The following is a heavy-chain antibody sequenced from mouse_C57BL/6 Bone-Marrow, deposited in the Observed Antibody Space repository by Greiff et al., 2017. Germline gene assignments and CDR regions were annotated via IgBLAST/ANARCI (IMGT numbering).Heavy chain of an antibody. V-gene: IGHV1-81*01. CDR3: ARGSYGNYGVFDY. Sequence: QVQLQQPGAELARPGASVKLSCTASGYTFTSYGISWVKQRPGQGLEWIGEIYPRSGNTYYNEKFKGKATLTADKSSSTEYLELRSLTSEDSAVYFCARGSYGNYGVFDYWGQGTTLTVTS. D-gene: IGHD2-1*01. CDR2: IYPRSGNT. J-gene: IGHJ2*01. CDR1: GYTFTSYG.